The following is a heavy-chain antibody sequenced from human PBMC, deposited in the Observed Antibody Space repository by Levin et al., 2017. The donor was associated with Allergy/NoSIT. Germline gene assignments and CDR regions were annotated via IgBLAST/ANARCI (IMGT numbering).Heavy chain of an antibody. Sequence: SETLSLTCAVYGGSFSGYYWSWIRQPPGKGLEWIGEINHSGSTNYNPSLKSRVTISVDTSKNQFSLKLSSVTAADTAVYYCARYCTNGVCYDYWGQGTLVTVSS. V-gene: IGHV4-34*01. D-gene: IGHD2-8*01. CDR1: GGSFSGYY. CDR2: INHSGST. CDR3: ARYCTNGVCYDY. J-gene: IGHJ4*02.